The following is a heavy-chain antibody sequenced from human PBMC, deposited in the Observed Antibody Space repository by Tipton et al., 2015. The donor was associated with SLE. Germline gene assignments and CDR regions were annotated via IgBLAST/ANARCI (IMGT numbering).Heavy chain of an antibody. CDR3: ARGVGSPDY. D-gene: IGHD6-13*01. Sequence: SLRLSCAASGFTFSTFGMHWVRQAPGKGLEWLAFISYDGSNKYYADSVKGRFTISRDNAKNSLYLQMNSLRAEDTAVYYCARGVGSPDYWGQGTLVTVSS. J-gene: IGHJ4*02. CDR2: ISYDGSNK. V-gene: IGHV3-30*03. CDR1: GFTFSTFG.